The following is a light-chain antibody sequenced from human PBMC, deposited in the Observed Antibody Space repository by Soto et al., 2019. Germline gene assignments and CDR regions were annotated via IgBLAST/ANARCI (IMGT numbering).Light chain of an antibody. J-gene: IGKJ1*01. CDR2: GAS. CDR3: QQYGILSWT. V-gene: IGKV3-20*01. CDR1: QSVSSSY. Sequence: EIVLTQSPGTLSLSPGERATLSCRASQSVSSSYLAWYQQKPGQAPRLLIYGASSRATGIPDRFSGSGSGTDFTLTISRLEPEDFAVYYCQQYGILSWTFGQGIKVEIK.